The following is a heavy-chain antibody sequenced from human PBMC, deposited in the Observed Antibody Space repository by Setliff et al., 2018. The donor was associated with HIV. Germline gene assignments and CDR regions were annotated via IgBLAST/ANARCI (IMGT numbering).Heavy chain of an antibody. CDR2: INHSGST. CDR1: GFSITDGFY. V-gene: IGHV4-38-2*01. J-gene: IGHJ4*02. CDR3: ARHLKGWLQGDF. D-gene: IGHD5-12*01. Sequence: SETLSLTCDVSGFSITDGFYWAWIRQSPGKGLEWIGSINHSGSTYYNPSLKSRVTISFDTSKNQFSLKLNSVTAADTAVYFCARHLKGWLQGDFWGQGTLVTVSS.